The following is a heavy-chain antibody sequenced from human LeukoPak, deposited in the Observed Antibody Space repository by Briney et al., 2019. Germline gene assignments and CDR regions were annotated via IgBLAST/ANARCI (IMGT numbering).Heavy chain of an antibody. V-gene: IGHV4-61*01. J-gene: IGHJ6*03. CDR3: ARDGYNTYYYYMDV. CDR2: IYYSGST. D-gene: IGHD5-24*01. CDR1: GGSISSSNYY. Sequence: SETLSLTCTVSGGSISSSNYYWSWIRQPPGKGLEWIGYIYYSGSTNYNPSLKSRVTISVDTSKNQFSLKLSSVTAADTAVYYCARDGYNTYYYYMDVWGKGTTVTVSS.